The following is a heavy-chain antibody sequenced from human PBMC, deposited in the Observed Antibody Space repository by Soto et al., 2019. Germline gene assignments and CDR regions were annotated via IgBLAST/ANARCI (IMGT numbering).Heavy chain of an antibody. J-gene: IGHJ4*02. CDR1: GGSISSYY. V-gene: IGHV4-59*08. D-gene: IGHD3-3*01. CDR2: IYYSGST. CDR3: ARHRNYDFLSGYPYYFDY. Sequence: PSETLSLTCTVSGGSISSYYWSWIRQPPGKGLEWIGYIYYSGSTNYNPSLKSRVTISVDTSKNQFSLKLSSVTAADTAVYYCARHRNYDFLSGYPYYFDYWGQGTLVTVSS.